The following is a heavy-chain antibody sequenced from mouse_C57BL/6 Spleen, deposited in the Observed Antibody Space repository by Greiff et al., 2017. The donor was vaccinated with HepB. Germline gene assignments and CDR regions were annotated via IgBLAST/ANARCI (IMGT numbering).Heavy chain of an antibody. CDR2: IWSDGST. CDR1: GFSLTSYG. V-gene: IGHV2-6-1*01. Sequence: VQGVESGPGLVAPSQSLSITCTVSGFSLTSYGVHWVRQPPGKGLELLVVIWSDGSTTYNSALKSRLSISKDNSKSQVFLKMNSLQTDDTAMYYCARHGGNYGGFAYWGQGTLVTVSA. D-gene: IGHD2-1*01. J-gene: IGHJ3*01. CDR3: ARHGGNYGGFAY.